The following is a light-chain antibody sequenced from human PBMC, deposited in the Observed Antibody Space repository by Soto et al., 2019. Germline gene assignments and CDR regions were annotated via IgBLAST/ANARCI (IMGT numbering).Light chain of an antibody. Sequence: QSVLTQPASVSGSPGQSITISCTGTSSDVGGYNYVSWYQQHPGKAPKLMIYEVSNRPSGVSNPFSGSKSGNTASLTISGLQAEDEADYYCSSYTSSSTRVFGTGTELTVL. CDR2: EVS. V-gene: IGLV2-14*01. CDR1: SSDVGGYNY. J-gene: IGLJ1*01. CDR3: SSYTSSSTRV.